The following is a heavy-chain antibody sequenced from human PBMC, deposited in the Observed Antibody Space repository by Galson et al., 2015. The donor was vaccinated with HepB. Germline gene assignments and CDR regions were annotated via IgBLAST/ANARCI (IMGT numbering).Heavy chain of an antibody. V-gene: IGHV3-33*06. CDR2: IWYDGTIQ. D-gene: IGHD5-12*01. J-gene: IGHJ4*02. CDR1: GFTFNRYG. Sequence: SLRLSCAASGFTFNRYGMHWVRQAPGKGLEWVAVIWYDGTIQYYADSVKGRFTISRDNSKNTLYLQMNSLRVEDTAVYHCAKDGYGEYFDYWGQGTLVTVSS. CDR3: AKDGYGEYFDY.